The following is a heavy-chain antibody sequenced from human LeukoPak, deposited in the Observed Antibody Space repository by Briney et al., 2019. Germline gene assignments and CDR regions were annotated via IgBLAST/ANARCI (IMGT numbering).Heavy chain of an antibody. CDR1: GVTFTNFP. V-gene: IGHV3-30*04. J-gene: IGHJ6*02. CDR3: ARGGVVVVAANNYYGMDV. D-gene: IGHD2-15*01. Sequence: PGGSLSLSCAGSGVTFTNFPMHWVRQAPGKGLEWVALISNDGSKKYYADSVKGRFTISRDNSRNTLYLQMNSLRAEDTALYYCARGGVVVVAANNYYGMDVWGQGTTVTVSS. CDR2: ISNDGSKK.